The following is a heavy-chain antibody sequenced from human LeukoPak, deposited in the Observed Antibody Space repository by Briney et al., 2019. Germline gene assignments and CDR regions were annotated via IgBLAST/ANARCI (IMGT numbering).Heavy chain of an antibody. J-gene: IGHJ4*02. CDR2: ISWDGGST. CDR1: GFTFDDYT. Sequence: GGSLRLSCAASGFTFDDYTMHWVRQAPGKGLEWVSLISWDGGSTYYADSVKGRFTISRDNSKNSLYLQMNSLRTEDTALYYCAKDCVLRYFSLPDYWGQGTLVTVSS. V-gene: IGHV3-43*01. CDR3: AKDCVLRYFSLPDY. D-gene: IGHD3-9*01.